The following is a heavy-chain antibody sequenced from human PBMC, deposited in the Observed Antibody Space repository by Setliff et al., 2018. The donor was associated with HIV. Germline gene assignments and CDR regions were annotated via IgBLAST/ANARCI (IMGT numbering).Heavy chain of an antibody. CDR1: GLTLSSYS. CDR2: ISSSGNSI. Sequence: GGSLRLSCAASGLTLSSYSMNWVRQAPGKGLEWVSYISSSGNSIYYADSVKGRFSISRDNAKNSLYLQMNSLRAEDTAVYYCVRDWLVREIIAVYYFDHWGQGTLVTVSS. J-gene: IGHJ4*02. CDR3: VRDWLVREIIAVYYFDH. V-gene: IGHV3-48*01. D-gene: IGHD3-10*01.